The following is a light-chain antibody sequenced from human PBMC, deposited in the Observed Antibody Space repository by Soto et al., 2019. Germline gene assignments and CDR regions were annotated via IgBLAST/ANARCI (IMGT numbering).Light chain of an antibody. CDR3: QQYGSSPPYT. J-gene: IGKJ2*01. Sequence: EIVLTQSPGTLSLSPGERAAHSCGASQSVSSNSLAWYQQKPGQAPRLLIFGASSRATGIPDRFSGSGSGTDFTLTICGLEPEDFAVYYCQQYGSSPPYTFGQGTKVDIK. CDR1: QSVSSNS. V-gene: IGKV3-20*01. CDR2: GAS.